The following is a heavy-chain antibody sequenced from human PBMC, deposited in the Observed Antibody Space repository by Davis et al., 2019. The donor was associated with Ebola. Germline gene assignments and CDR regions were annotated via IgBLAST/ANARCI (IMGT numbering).Heavy chain of an antibody. V-gene: IGHV3-30*03. D-gene: IGHD4-17*01. CDR1: VITFSSYA. CDR3: ARDEGWDGDYVLYYYYYGMDV. Sequence: GESLKISCTDSVITFSSYAMTWVRQAPGKGLEWVAVISYDGSNKYYADSVKGRFTISRDNAKNSLYLQMNSLRAEDTAVYYCARDEGWDGDYVLYYYYYGMDVWGQGTTVTVSS. J-gene: IGHJ6*02. CDR2: ISYDGSNK.